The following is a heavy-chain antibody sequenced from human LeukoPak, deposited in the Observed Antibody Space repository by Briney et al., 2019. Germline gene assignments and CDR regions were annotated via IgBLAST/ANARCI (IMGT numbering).Heavy chain of an antibody. V-gene: IGHV4-59*01. CDR2: IYYSGST. D-gene: IGHD2-15*01. J-gene: IGHJ4*02. CDR1: GGSISSYY. Sequence: SETLSLTCTVSGGSISSYYWSWIRQPPGKGLEWIGYIYYSGSTNYNPSLKSRVTISVDTSKNQFSLKLSSVTAADTAVYYCAGMVCSGGSCPFDYWGQGTLVTVSS. CDR3: AGMVCSGGSCPFDY.